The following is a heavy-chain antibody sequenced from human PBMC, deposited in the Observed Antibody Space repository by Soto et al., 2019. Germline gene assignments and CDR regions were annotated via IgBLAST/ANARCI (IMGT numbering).Heavy chain of an antibody. CDR3: ASPRDYVWGSYRYKSDAFDI. Sequence: QVQLVQSGAEVKKPGASVKVSCKASVYTFTSYGISWVRQAPGQGLEWMGWISAYNGNTNYAQKLQGRVTMTTDTSTSTAYMELKSLRSDDTAVYYCASPRDYVWGSYRYKSDAFDIWGQGTMVTVSS. V-gene: IGHV1-18*01. D-gene: IGHD3-16*02. J-gene: IGHJ3*02. CDR1: VYTFTSYG. CDR2: ISAYNGNT.